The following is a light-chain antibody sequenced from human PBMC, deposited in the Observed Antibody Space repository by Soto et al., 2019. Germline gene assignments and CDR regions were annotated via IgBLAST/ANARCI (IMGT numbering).Light chain of an antibody. CDR1: SSDIGYYKY. CDR2: EVI. V-gene: IGLV2-8*01. CDR3: SSYAGSNLGV. Sequence: QSALTQPPSASGSPGQSVTISCTGTSSDIGYYKYVSWYQQHPGKAPKLIIYEVIKRPSGVPDRFSGSKSGNTASLTVSGLQAWGEADYYCSSYAGSNLGVFGTGTKVTVL. J-gene: IGLJ1*01.